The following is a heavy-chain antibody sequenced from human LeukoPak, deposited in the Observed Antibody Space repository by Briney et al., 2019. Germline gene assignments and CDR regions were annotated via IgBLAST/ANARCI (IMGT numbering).Heavy chain of an antibody. Sequence: SETLSLTCAVYGGSFSGYYWSWIRQPPGKGLEWIGEINHSGSTNYNPSLKSRVTISVDTSKNQFSLKLSSVTAADTAVYYCARAPQQPKYSSSWYHYFDYWGQGTLVTVSS. J-gene: IGHJ4*02. D-gene: IGHD6-13*01. CDR3: ARAPQQPKYSSSWYHYFDY. V-gene: IGHV4-34*01. CDR2: INHSGST. CDR1: GGSFSGYY.